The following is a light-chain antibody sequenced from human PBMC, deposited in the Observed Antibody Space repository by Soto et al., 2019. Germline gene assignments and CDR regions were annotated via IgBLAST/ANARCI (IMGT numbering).Light chain of an antibody. V-gene: IGLV2-14*01. CDR2: DVS. CDR3: SSFTSSSTRV. Sequence: QSALTQSASVPGSPGQSITISCTGTSSDVGAYNYVSWYQQHPGKAPKLIIYDVSNRPSGVSNRFSGSKSGNTASLTISALQAEDEADYYCSSFTSSSTRVFGTGTKVTVL. J-gene: IGLJ1*01. CDR1: SSDVGAYNY.